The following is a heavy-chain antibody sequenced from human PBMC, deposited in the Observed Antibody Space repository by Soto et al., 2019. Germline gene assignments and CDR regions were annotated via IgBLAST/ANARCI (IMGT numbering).Heavy chain of an antibody. Sequence: SETLSLTCAVYGGSFSGYYWSWIRQPPGKGLEWIGEINHSGSTNYNPSLKSRVTISVDTSKNRFSLKLSSVTAADTAVYYCARVTRIAARPYIDYWGQGTLVTVS. CDR2: INHSGST. D-gene: IGHD6-6*01. J-gene: IGHJ4*02. CDR1: GGSFSGYY. V-gene: IGHV4-34*01. CDR3: ARVTRIAARPYIDY.